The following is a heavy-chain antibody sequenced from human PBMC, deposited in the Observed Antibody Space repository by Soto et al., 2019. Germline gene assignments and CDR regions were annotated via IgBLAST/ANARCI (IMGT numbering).Heavy chain of an antibody. CDR2: IKQDGSEK. CDR3: ARRRHYDFWSGYSAPFDY. J-gene: IGHJ4*02. V-gene: IGHV3-7*01. Sequence: LXLSCAASGFTFSSYLMSWVRQAPVKGLEWVANIKQDGSEKYYVDSVKGRFTISRDSAKNSLYLQMNSLRAEDTAVYYCARRRHYDFWSGYSAPFDYWGQGTLVTVSS. CDR1: GFTFSSYL. D-gene: IGHD3-3*01.